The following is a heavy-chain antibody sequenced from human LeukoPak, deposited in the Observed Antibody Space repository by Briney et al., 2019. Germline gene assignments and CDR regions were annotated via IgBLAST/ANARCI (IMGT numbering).Heavy chain of an antibody. J-gene: IGHJ6*03. CDR1: GGSFSGYY. D-gene: IGHD5-12*01. Sequence: KPSETLSLTCAVYGGSFSGYYWSWIRQPPGKGLEWIGEINHSGSTNYNPSLKSRVTISVDTSKNQFSLKLSSVTAADTAVYYCARKRRGYSGYDPVYYYYMDVWGKGTTVTVSS. CDR3: ARKRRGYSGYDPVYYYYMDV. V-gene: IGHV4-34*01. CDR2: INHSGST.